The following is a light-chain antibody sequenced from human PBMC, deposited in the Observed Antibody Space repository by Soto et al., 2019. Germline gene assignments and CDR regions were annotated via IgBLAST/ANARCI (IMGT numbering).Light chain of an antibody. CDR2: AAS. V-gene: IGKV1-8*01. CDR1: QGISSY. J-gene: IGKJ5*01. CDR3: QQYYSYPRIT. Sequence: AIRMTQSPSSFSASTGDRVTITCRASQGISSYLAWYQQKPGKAPKLLIYAASTLQSGVPSRFSGSGSGTDFTLTISCLQSEDFATYYCQQYYSYPRITFGQVTRLEIK.